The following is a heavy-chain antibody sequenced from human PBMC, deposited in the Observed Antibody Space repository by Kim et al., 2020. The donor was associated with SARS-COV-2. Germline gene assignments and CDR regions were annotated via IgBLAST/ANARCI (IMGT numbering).Heavy chain of an antibody. V-gene: IGHV3-9*01. Sequence: DSVKGRFTISRDNAKNSLYLQMNSLRAEDTALYYCAKDMGYSVAAAKFDYWGQGTLVTVSS. J-gene: IGHJ4*02. CDR3: AKDMGYSVAAAKFDY. D-gene: IGHD6-13*01.